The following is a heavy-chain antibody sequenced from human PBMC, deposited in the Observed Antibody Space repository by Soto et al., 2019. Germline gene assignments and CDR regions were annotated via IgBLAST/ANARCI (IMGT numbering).Heavy chain of an antibody. CDR3: TRDPRNYYDSIGSANWFDP. CDR1: GFTFSGSA. J-gene: IGHJ5*02. D-gene: IGHD3-22*01. Sequence: GGSLRLSCAASGFTFSGSAMHWVRQASGKGLEWVGRIRSKSNSYATAYAASVKGRFTISRDDSKDTAYLQMNSLKTEDTAVYYCTRDPRNYYDSIGSANWFDPWGQGTLVTAPQ. V-gene: IGHV3-73*01. CDR2: IRSKSNSYAT.